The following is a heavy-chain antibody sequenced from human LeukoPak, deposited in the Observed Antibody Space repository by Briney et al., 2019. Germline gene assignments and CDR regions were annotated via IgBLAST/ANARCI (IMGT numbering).Heavy chain of an antibody. V-gene: IGHV4-59*08. CDR1: GGSISGYY. J-gene: IGHJ4*02. CDR3: ANYHDYSNFQGAYYLDY. D-gene: IGHD4-11*01. Sequence: SETLSLTCTVSGGSISGYYWSWIRQPPGKGLEWIGNIYYSGSTNYNPSLKSRVTISVDTSRNQFSLKLSSVTAADTAVYYCANYHDYSNFQGAYYLDYWGQGTLVTVSS. CDR2: IYYSGST.